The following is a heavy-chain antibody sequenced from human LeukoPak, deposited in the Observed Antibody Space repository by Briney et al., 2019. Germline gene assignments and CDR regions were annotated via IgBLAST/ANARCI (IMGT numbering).Heavy chain of an antibody. CDR3: ARFSDGLFDP. V-gene: IGHV3-66*01. Sequence: GGSLRLSRAASGFTVSSNYMSWVRQAPGKGLEWVSVIYSGGSTYYADSVKGRFTISRDNSKNTLYLQMNSLRAEDTAVYYCARFSDGLFDPWGQGTLVTVSS. CDR1: GFTVSSNY. D-gene: IGHD3-10*01. J-gene: IGHJ5*02. CDR2: IYSGGST.